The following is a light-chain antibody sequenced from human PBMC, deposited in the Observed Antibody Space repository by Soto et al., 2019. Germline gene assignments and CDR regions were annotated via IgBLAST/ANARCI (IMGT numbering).Light chain of an antibody. Sequence: QSALTQPASVSGSPGQSITISCTGTSSDVGGYNYVSWYQQHPGKAPKLMIYEVSNRPSGVSNRFSGSKSGGTASLTVFGLQAEDEADYYCSSYTSSSTWVFGGGTKLTVL. J-gene: IGLJ3*02. CDR3: SSYTSSSTWV. CDR1: SSDVGGYNY. V-gene: IGLV2-14*01. CDR2: EVS.